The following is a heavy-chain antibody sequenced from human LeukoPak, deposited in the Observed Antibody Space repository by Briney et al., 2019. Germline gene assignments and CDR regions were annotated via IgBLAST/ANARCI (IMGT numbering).Heavy chain of an antibody. CDR1: GFTFSSYA. CDR3: AKVGGYYYESSGPYYFDY. Sequence: PGGSLRLSCAASGFTFSSYAMSWVRQAPGKGLEWVSAISGSGGSTYYADSVKGRFTISRDNSKNTLYLQMNSLRAEGTAIYYCAKVGGYYYESSGPYYFDYWGQGTLVTVSS. CDR2: ISGSGGST. V-gene: IGHV3-23*01. J-gene: IGHJ4*02. D-gene: IGHD3-22*01.